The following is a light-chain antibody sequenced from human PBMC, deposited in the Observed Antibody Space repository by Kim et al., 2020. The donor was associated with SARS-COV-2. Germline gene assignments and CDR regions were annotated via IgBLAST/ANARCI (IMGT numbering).Light chain of an antibody. CDR3: QYFAGSAWV. CDR2: EDD. J-gene: IGLJ3*02. CDR1: SGFIGGDS. Sequence: GQTVPIACNRTSGFIGGDSEKWYQQRPGTAPNAVIYEDDLSPSGVPDRFSGSIASSSDTASLTISGLETEGEADCYGQYFAGSAWVFGGGTQLTVL. V-gene: IGLV6-57*03.